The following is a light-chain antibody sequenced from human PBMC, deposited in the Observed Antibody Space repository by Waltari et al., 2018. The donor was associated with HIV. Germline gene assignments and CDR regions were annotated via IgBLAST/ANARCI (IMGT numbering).Light chain of an antibody. CDR3: QVWDFRSDEVI. CDR2: DDD. CDR1: DIGSKR. V-gene: IGLV3-21*04. J-gene: IGLJ2*01. Sequence: LTQSPSVSVAPGKTAAITCGGNDIGSKRVHWYQHKSGQAPVLIIYDDDDRPSGIPERFSGSNSANTATLTITRVEAGDEADYFCQVWDFRSDEVIFGGGTKMTVL.